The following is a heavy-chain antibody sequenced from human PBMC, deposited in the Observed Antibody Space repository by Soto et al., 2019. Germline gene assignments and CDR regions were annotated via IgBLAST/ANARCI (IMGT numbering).Heavy chain of an antibody. J-gene: IGHJ4*02. Sequence: SETLSLTCAVYGGSFSGYCWSWIRQPPGKGLEWIGEINHSGSTNYNPSLKSRVTISVDTSKNQFSLKLSSVTAADTAVYYCARGLGSSGSYYFDYWGQGTLVTVSS. CDR2: INHSGST. CDR1: GGSFSGYC. D-gene: IGHD6-19*01. V-gene: IGHV4-34*01. CDR3: ARGLGSSGSYYFDY.